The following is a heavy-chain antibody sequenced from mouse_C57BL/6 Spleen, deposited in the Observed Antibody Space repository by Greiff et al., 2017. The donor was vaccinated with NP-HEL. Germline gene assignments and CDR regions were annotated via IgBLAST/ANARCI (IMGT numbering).Heavy chain of an antibody. J-gene: IGHJ3*01. CDR2: ILPGSGST. V-gene: IGHV1-9*01. CDR3: ARKGDYDYDGWFAY. CDR1: GYTFTGYW. Sequence: QVQLQQSGAELMKPGASVKLSCKATGYTFTGYWIEWVKQRPGHGLEWIGEILPGSGSTNYTEKFKGKATFTADTSSNTAYMQLSSLTTEDSAIYYCARKGDYDYDGWFAYWGQGTLVTVSA. D-gene: IGHD2-4*01.